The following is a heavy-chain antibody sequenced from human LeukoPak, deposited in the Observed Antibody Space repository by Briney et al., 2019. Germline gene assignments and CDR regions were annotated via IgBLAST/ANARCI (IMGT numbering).Heavy chain of an antibody. Sequence: GGSLRLSCAASGFTFSVYSMNWVRQAPGKGLEWVSYISSSRGTIYYADSVKGRVTISRDNVENSLHLQMNSLRVEDTAVYYCAREFEVPAAAPDYYYYYYIDVWGKGATVTVSS. CDR1: GFTFSVYS. V-gene: IGHV3-48*04. CDR2: ISSSRGTI. J-gene: IGHJ6*03. CDR3: AREFEVPAAAPDYYYYYYIDV. D-gene: IGHD2-2*01.